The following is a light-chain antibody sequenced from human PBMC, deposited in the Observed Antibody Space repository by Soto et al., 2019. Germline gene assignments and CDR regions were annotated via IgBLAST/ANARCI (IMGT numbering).Light chain of an antibody. J-gene: IGKJ1*01. CDR2: AAS. CDR3: QQYGSSVTWT. V-gene: IGKV3-20*01. Sequence: EVVLTQSPGTVSLSPGERATLSCRASQSVTSNYLAWYQQTPGQAPRLLIYAASSRATGIPDRFSGSGSGTDFTLSISRLEPEALAVYYCQQYGSSVTWTFGQGTKVEIK. CDR1: QSVTSNY.